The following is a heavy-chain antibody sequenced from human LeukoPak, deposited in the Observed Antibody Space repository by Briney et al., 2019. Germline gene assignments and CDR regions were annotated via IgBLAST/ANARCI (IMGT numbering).Heavy chain of an antibody. V-gene: IGHV3-7*05. D-gene: IGHD5-18*01. CDR2: IKEDGSEK. J-gene: IGHJ4*02. Sequence: PGGSLRLSCAASGFTFSDYWMSWVRQAPGKGLEWVANIKEDGSEKYYVDSVKGGFTISRENPKNSLYLQMNSLRAEDTAVYYCARGPRGYSYAWGYWGQGTLVTVSS. CDR1: GFTFSDYW. CDR3: ARGPRGYSYAWGY.